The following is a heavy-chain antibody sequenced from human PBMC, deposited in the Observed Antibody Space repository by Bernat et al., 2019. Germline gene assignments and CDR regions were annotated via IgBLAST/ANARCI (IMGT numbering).Heavy chain of an antibody. CDR2: INTDNGNT. CDR3: AKERGVTGKWNYPFFDY. CDR1: RYTFTSYT. D-gene: IGHD1-7*01. J-gene: IGHJ4*02. Sequence: QVQLVQSGAEVKKPGASVKVSCKTSRYTFTSYTIHWMRQAPGQRLEWMGWINTDNGNTEYSQKFQGRVTITRDTSASTAYMDLSSLRSEDTAVYYCAKERGVTGKWNYPFFDYWGQGTLVTVSS. V-gene: IGHV1-3*04.